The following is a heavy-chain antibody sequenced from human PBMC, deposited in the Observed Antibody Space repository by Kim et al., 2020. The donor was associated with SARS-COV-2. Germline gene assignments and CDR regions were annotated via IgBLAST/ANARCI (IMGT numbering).Heavy chain of an antibody. J-gene: IGHJ4*02. Sequence: ADSVKGRFTISRDNSKNTLYLQMNSLRAEDTAVYYCAKRTDSSGWYNFDYWGQGTLVTVSS. D-gene: IGHD6-19*01. V-gene: IGHV3-23*01. CDR3: AKRTDSSGWYNFDY.